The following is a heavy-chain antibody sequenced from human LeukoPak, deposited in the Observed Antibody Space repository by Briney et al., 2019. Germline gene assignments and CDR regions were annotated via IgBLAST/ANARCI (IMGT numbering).Heavy chain of an antibody. Sequence: SETLSLTCAVYGGSFSAYYWSWIRQPPGKGLEWIGEINHSGRTNYNPSLKSRVTISVDTSKNQFSLKLSSVTAADTAVYYCARAPGIAVAGPKEYWGQGTLVTVSS. V-gene: IGHV4-34*01. CDR1: GGSFSAYY. J-gene: IGHJ4*02. D-gene: IGHD6-19*01. CDR2: INHSGRT. CDR3: ARAPGIAVAGPKEY.